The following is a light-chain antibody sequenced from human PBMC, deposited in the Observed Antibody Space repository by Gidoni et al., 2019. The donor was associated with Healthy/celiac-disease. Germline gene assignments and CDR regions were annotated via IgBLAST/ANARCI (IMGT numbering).Light chain of an antibody. CDR3: QQYGSSSNG. Sequence: EILLTQSPGTLSLSPGERATLSCRASQSVSSSYLAWYQQKPGQDPRLLIYGASSRATGIQDRSSGSGSGTDFTLTISRLEPEDFAEYYWQQYGSSSNGVXXXTKLEIK. J-gene: IGKJ2*01. CDR2: GAS. V-gene: IGKV3-20*01. CDR1: QSVSSSY.